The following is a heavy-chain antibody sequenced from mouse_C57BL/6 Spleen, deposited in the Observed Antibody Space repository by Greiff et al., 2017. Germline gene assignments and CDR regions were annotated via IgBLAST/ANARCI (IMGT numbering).Heavy chain of an antibody. CDR3: ARGITTVEGAMDY. D-gene: IGHD1-1*01. CDR1: GFTFSDYG. J-gene: IGHJ4*01. CDR2: ISSGSSTI. V-gene: IGHV5-17*01. Sequence: EVKLMESGGGLVKPGGSLKLSCAASGFTFSDYGMHWVRQAPEKGLAWVAYISSGSSTIYYADTVKGRFTISRDNAKNTLFLQMTSLRSEDTAMYYCARGITTVEGAMDYWGQGTSVTVSS.